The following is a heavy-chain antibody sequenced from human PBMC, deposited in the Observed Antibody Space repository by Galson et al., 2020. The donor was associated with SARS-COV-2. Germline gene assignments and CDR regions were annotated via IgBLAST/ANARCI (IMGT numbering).Heavy chain of an antibody. V-gene: IGHV2-5*02. CDR2: IYWDDDK. Sequence: KMSGPTLVKPTQTLTLTCTFSGFSLRSAGVGVGWIRQPPGGALEWLAPIYWDDDKRYTPSLETRLAITKDTSKRQVVLNMTNMDPADTATYYCAYRTGSYSSQPILSYWGRGTLVTVSS. CDR1: GFSLRSAGVG. D-gene: IGHD3-22*01. J-gene: IGHJ4*02. CDR3: AYRTGSYSSQPILSY.